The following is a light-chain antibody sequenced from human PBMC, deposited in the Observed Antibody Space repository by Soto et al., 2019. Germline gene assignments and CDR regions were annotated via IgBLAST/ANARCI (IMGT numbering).Light chain of an antibody. CDR3: QQYNKWPRT. CDR2: GAF. Sequence: IVMTQSPATLSVSPGERATLSCRDSQSVITNLAWYQPTPGQAPRLXIYGAFTRAAIIPARFSCSGSGTECTRTISSLQSEDVSVYYCQQYNKWPRTFGQGTKVDIK. CDR1: QSVITN. J-gene: IGKJ1*01. V-gene: IGKV3-15*01.